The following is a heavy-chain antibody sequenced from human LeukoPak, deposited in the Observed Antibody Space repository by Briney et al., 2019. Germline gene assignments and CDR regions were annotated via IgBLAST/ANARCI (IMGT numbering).Heavy chain of an antibody. J-gene: IGHJ4*02. Sequence: PGGSLRLSCAASGFTFSTYWMTWVRQAPGKGLEWVANIKQDGSETYYVDSVKGRFTVSRDNAKNSLYLQMNSLRAEDTAVYYCARRVVPAADCWGRGTLVTVSS. D-gene: IGHD2-2*01. CDR1: GFTFSTYW. CDR2: IKQDGSET. CDR3: ARRVVPAADC. V-gene: IGHV3-7*02.